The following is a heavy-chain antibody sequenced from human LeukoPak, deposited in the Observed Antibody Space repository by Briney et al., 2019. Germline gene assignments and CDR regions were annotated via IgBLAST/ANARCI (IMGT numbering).Heavy chain of an antibody. V-gene: IGHV3-23*01. Sequence: PGGSLRLSCAASGFTFSRYVMSWVRQAPGKGLQWVSFISGSGGSTFYADSVKGRSTISRDNSKNTLYLQTSSLTAEDTAVYYCAKGSDQFNYYNYMDVWGKGTTVTVSS. D-gene: IGHD3-3*01. CDR2: ISGSGGST. J-gene: IGHJ6*03. CDR1: GFTFSRYV. CDR3: AKGSDQFNYYNYMDV.